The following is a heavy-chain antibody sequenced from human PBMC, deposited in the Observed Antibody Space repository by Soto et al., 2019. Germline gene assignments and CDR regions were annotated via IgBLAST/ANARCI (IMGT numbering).Heavy chain of an antibody. CDR1: GFTFSSYA. V-gene: IGHV3-23*01. CDR3: AKDHLKWFGEFYFDY. Sequence: GGSLRLSCAASGFTFSSYAMSWVRQALGKGLEWVSAISGSGGSTYYADSVKGRFTISRDNSKNTLYLQMNSLRAEDTAVYYCAKDHLKWFGEFYFDYWGQGTLVTVSS. CDR2: ISGSGGST. D-gene: IGHD3-10*01. J-gene: IGHJ4*02.